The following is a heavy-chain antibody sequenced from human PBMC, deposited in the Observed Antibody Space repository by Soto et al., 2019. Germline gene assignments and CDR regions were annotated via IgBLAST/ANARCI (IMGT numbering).Heavy chain of an antibody. J-gene: IGHJ3*01. Sequence: QVHLIQSGAEVKKPGSSVKVSCKAAGGTFNTYTLIWVRQAPGHGLEWMGRIIPMLTVTNSAQKFQGRLTLTADKSTGTASMELTSLRSDDTAVYYCSIGSWSAETFDVWGQGTMVTVSS. CDR1: GGTFNTYT. CDR2: IIPMLTVT. D-gene: IGHD2-2*01. V-gene: IGHV1-69*02. CDR3: SIGSWSAETFDV.